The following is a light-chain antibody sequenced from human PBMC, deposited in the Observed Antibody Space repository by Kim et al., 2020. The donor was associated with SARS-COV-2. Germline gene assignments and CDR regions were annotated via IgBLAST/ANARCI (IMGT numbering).Light chain of an antibody. V-gene: IGLV3-1*01. J-gene: IGLJ2*01. Sequence: VAPGQTASLPCAGDKWGDKDACWYQQKPGQSPVRVIYQDSKRPSGIPERFSGANSGNTATLTISGTQAMDEADYYCQAWDSSTHVVFGGGTQLTVL. CDR2: QDS. CDR1: KWGDKD. CDR3: QAWDSSTHVV.